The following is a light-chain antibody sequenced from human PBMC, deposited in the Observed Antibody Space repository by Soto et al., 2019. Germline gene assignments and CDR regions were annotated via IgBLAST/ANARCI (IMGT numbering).Light chain of an antibody. CDR1: SSDVGSYNS. V-gene: IGLV2-14*03. CDR3: SSFTSSTSYV. J-gene: IGLJ1*01. CDR2: DVN. Sequence: QSALPQPASVSGSPGQPNDKSCTGTSSDVGSYNSVSWYQQYPGKAPKLMIHDVNNRPSGISDRFSGSKSGNTASLTISGLQAEDEADYYCSSFTSSTSYVFGTGTKVTVL.